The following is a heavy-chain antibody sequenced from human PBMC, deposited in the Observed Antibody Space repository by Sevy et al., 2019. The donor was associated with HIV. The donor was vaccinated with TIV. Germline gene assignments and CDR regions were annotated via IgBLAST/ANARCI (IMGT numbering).Heavy chain of an antibody. J-gene: IGHJ6*02. CDR1: GGTFSSYA. CDR2: IIPIFGTA. CDR3: ARVRIVVVPAAIPYYYYCGMDV. D-gene: IGHD2-2*01. V-gene: IGHV1-69*13. Sequence: ASVKVSCKASGGTFSSYAISWVRQAPGQGLEWMGGIIPIFGTANYAQTFQGRVTITADESTSTAYMELSSLRSEDTAVYYCARVRIVVVPAAIPYYYYCGMDVWGQGTTVTVSS.